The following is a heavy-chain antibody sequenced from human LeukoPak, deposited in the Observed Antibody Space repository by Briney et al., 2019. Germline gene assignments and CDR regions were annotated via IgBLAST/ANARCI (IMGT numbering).Heavy chain of an antibody. D-gene: IGHD5-18*01. CDR3: AKVLGYSYGFGY. CDR1: GFTFSSYA. J-gene: IGHJ4*02. V-gene: IGHV3-23*01. Sequence: GGSLRLSCAASGFTFSSYAMSWVRQAPGKGLEWVSAISGSGGSTYYADPVKGRFTISRDNSKNTLYLQMNSLRAGDTAVYYCAKVLGYSYGFGYWGQGTLVTVSS. CDR2: ISGSGGST.